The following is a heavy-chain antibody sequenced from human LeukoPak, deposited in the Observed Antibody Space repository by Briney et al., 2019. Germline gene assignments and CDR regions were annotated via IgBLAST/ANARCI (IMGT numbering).Heavy chain of an antibody. D-gene: IGHD2-15*01. Sequence: RGESLKISCKGSGYSFTSYWIGWVRQMPGKGLEWMGIIYPGDSDTRHSPSFQGQVTISADKSISTAYLQWSSLKASDTAMYYCARGYCSGGSCYEDWFDPWGQGTLVTVSS. V-gene: IGHV5-51*01. CDR3: ARGYCSGGSCYEDWFDP. CDR1: GYSFTSYW. CDR2: IYPGDSDT. J-gene: IGHJ5*02.